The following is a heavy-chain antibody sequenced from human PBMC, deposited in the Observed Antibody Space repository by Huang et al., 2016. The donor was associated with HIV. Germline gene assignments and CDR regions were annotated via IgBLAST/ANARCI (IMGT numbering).Heavy chain of an antibody. Sequence: QVQLVQSGAEVKTPGASVKVSCKASGYKFISYDISWVRQAPGQGLEWMGWISVYNGYTKYAQNLQGRVTVTTDTSTNTAYLELRDLRSDDTAIYYCARDFSSGWLDYWGQGTLVIVSS. J-gene: IGHJ4*02. CDR2: ISVYNGYT. D-gene: IGHD6-19*01. CDR1: GYKFISYD. CDR3: ARDFSSGWLDY. V-gene: IGHV1-18*01.